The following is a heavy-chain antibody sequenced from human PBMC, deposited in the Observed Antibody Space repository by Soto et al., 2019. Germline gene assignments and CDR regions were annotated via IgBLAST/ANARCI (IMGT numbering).Heavy chain of an antibody. D-gene: IGHD3-22*01. V-gene: IGHV3-23*01. CDR2: ISGSGGSA. J-gene: IGHJ4*02. Sequence: GGSLRLSCAASGFTFSSYAMSWVRQAPGKGLEWVSAISGSGGSAYYTDSVKGRFTISRDNSKNTLYLQMNSLRAEDTAVYYCAKGRTYYYDSTGYCSFDYWGQGTLATVS. CDR1: GFTFSSYA. CDR3: AKGRTYYYDSTGYCSFDY.